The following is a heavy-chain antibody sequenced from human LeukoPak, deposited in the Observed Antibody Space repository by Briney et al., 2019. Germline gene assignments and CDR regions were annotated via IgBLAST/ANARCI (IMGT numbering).Heavy chain of an antibody. D-gene: IGHD1-26*01. CDR1: GGSISSSSYY. CDR3: ASRNSGTYYSFDY. CDR2: IYHSGST. V-gene: IGHV4-39*01. Sequence: SGTLSLTCTVSGGSISSSSYYWGWIRQPPGKGLEWIGSIYHSGSTSYNPSLKSRVTISVDTSKNQFSLKLSSVTAADTAVYYCASRNSGTYYSFDYWGQGTLVTVSS. J-gene: IGHJ4*02.